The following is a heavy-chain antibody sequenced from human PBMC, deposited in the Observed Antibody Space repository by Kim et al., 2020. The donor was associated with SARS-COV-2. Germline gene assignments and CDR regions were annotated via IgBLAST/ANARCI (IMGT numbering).Heavy chain of an antibody. D-gene: IGHD3-22*01. CDR2: IYYSGST. CDR3: ARVCYYDSSGYVGDNWFDP. J-gene: IGHJ5*02. Sequence: SETLSLTCTVSGGSISSYYWSWIRQPPGKGLEWIGYIYYSGSTNYNPSLKSRVTISVDTSKNQFSLKLSSVTAADTAVYYCARVCYYDSSGYVGDNWFDPWGQGTLVTVSS. CDR1: GGSISSYY. V-gene: IGHV4-59*13.